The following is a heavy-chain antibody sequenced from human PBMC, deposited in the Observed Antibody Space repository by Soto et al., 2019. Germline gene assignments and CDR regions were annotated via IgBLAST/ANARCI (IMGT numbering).Heavy chain of an antibody. CDR2: IFSSGST. V-gene: IGHV4-4*07. J-gene: IGHJ5*02. CDR1: GGSINTFY. CDR3: VRDGTTILRDWLDP. Sequence: SETLSLTCTVSGGSINTFYWSWVRQPAGKGLEWIGRIFSSGSTSFNPSLESRVAMSVDTSKKHFSLNLRSVTAADMAVYYCVRDGTTILRDWLDPWGQGISVTVSS. D-gene: IGHD1-1*01.